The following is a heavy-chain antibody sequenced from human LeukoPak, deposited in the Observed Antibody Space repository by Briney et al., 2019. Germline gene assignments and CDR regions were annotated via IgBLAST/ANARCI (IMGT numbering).Heavy chain of an antibody. Sequence: GGSLRLSCAASGFSFKNYVLTWVRQAPGKGLEWVSVISAGGGSTYYADSVKGRFTISRDNSKNTLYLQMNSLRAEDTAVYYCAKVIYGDYSRGFDFWGQGTLVTVSS. CDR3: AKVIYGDYSRGFDF. D-gene: IGHD4-17*01. J-gene: IGHJ4*02. CDR2: ISAGGGST. V-gene: IGHV3-23*01. CDR1: GFSFKNYV.